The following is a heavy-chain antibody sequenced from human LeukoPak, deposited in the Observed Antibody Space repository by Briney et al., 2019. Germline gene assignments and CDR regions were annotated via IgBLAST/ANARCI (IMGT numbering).Heavy chain of an antibody. CDR1: GYSFTSYW. D-gene: IGHD1-26*01. Sequence: GESLKISCKGSGYSFTSYWIGWVRQMPGKGLEWMGIIYPGDSDTRYSLSFQGQVTISADKSISTAYLQWSSLKASDTAMYYCARHPIEGATQSWFDPWGQGTLVTVSS. CDR3: ARHPIEGATQSWFDP. J-gene: IGHJ5*02. CDR2: IYPGDSDT. V-gene: IGHV5-51*01.